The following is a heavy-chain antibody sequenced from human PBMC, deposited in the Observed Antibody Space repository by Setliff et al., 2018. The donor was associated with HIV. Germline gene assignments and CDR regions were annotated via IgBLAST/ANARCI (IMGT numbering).Heavy chain of an antibody. J-gene: IGHJ4*02. CDR3: ARSRLHYYDSSGYYPSYFDY. CDR1: GGSISNYC. V-gene: IGHV4-4*09. D-gene: IGHD3-22*01. CDR2: IFSSGST. Sequence: SETLSLTCTVSGGSISNYCWNWIRQPPGKGLEWIGYIFSSGSTNYNPSLQSRVTISIDPSKNQFSLKLSSATAADTAVYYCARSRLHYYDSSGYYPSYFDYWGQGTLVTVSS.